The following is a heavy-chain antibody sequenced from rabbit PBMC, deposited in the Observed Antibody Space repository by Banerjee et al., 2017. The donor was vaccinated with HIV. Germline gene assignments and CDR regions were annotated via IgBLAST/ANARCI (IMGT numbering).Heavy chain of an antibody. D-gene: IGHD8-1*01. CDR1: GFSFTGNNY. CDR3: VRGGYAGSSYYTGDYFNL. V-gene: IGHV1S40*01. CDR2: IYTGSGST. J-gene: IGHJ4*01. Sequence: QSLEESGGDLVKPGASLTLTCTASGFSFTGNNYMCWVRQAPGKGLEWIGCIYTGSGSTYYASWAKGRFTISSHNAQNTLYLQLNSLTAADTATYFCVRGGYAGSSYYTGDYFNLWGQGTLVTVS.